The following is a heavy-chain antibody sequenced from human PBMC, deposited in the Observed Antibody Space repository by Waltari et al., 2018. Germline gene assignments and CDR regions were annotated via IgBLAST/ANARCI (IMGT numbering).Heavy chain of an antibody. CDR3: ASIAVAGTRYYYYGMDV. Sequence: QVQLVQSGAEVKKPGASVKVSCKASGYTFTSYAMHWVRQAPGQRLEWMGWINAGKGNTKDSQKFRGRVTITADKSTSTAYMELSSLRSEDTAVYYCASIAVAGTRYYYYGMDVWGQGTTVTVSS. J-gene: IGHJ6*02. D-gene: IGHD6-19*01. V-gene: IGHV1-3*01. CDR2: INAGKGNT. CDR1: GYTFTSYA.